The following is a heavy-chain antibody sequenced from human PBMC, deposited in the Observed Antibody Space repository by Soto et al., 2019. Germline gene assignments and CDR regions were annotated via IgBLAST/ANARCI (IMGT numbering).Heavy chain of an antibody. D-gene: IGHD1-26*01. CDR2: IYWDDDK. CDR1: GFSLSTSGVG. CDR3: AHRPKWELLTRSHNWFDP. Sequence: SGPTLVNPTQTLTLTFTFSGFSLSTSGVGVGWIRQPPGKALEWLALIYWDDDKRYSPSLKSRLTITKDTSKNQVVLTMTNMDPVDTATYYCAHRPKWELLTRSHNWFDPWGQGTLVTVSS. V-gene: IGHV2-5*02. J-gene: IGHJ5*02.